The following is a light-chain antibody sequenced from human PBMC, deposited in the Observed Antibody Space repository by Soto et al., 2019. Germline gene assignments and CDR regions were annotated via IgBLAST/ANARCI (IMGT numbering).Light chain of an antibody. Sequence: EIVFTQSPATLSLSPGDRATLSCRASQSVSSYLAWYQQKPGQPPRLLIYDASNRATGVPARFSGSGSGTDFTLTISSLEPEDSAFYYCQQYYNWPPWTFGQGTKVDIK. CDR1: QSVSSY. CDR3: QQYYNWPPWT. J-gene: IGKJ1*01. CDR2: DAS. V-gene: IGKV3-11*01.